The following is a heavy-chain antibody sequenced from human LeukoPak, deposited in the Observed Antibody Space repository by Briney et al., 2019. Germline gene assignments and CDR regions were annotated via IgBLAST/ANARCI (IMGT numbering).Heavy chain of an antibody. CDR1: GFTFDDYA. Sequence: PGGSLRLSCAASGFTFDDYAMHWVRQAPGKGLEWVSGISWNSGSIGYADSVKGRFTISRDNAKNSLYLQMNSLRAEDTALYYCAKNRVRSSGWYYFDYWGQGTLVTVSS. J-gene: IGHJ4*02. V-gene: IGHV3-9*01. CDR3: AKNRVRSSGWYYFDY. CDR2: ISWNSGSI. D-gene: IGHD6-19*01.